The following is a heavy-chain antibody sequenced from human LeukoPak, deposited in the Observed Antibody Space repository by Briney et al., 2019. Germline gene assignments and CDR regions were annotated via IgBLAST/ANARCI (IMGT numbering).Heavy chain of an antibody. V-gene: IGHV4-34*01. D-gene: IGHD3-10*01. Sequence: SETLSLTCVVYGGSFSAYYWNWIRQPPGKGLEWIGEINHSGSTNYKPSLKSRVTLSVDTSKNQFSLKLSSVTAADTAVYYCARGFATMVRGVVLDFWGQGTLVTVSS. CDR3: ARGFATMVRGVVLDF. J-gene: IGHJ4*02. CDR1: GGSFSAYY. CDR2: INHSGST.